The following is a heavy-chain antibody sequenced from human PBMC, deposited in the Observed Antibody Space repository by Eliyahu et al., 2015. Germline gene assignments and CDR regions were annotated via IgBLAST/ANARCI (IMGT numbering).Heavy chain of an antibody. J-gene: IGHJ6*02. CDR2: GSEK. V-gene: IGHV3-7*01. D-gene: IGHD3-10*01. CDR3: ARAPLLRFGELLDTYYYYYGMDV. Sequence: GSEKYYVDSVKGRFTISRDNAKNSLYLQMNSLRAEDTAVYYCARAPLLRFGELLDTYYYYYGMDVWGQGTTVTVSS.